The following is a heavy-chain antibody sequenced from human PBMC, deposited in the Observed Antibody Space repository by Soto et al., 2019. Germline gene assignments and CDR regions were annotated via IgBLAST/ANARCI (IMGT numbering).Heavy chain of an antibody. CDR2: INYSGNT. Sequence: SETLSLTCPLSARSISSITSYWGWIRHPPGKGLEWIGSINYSGNTYYNPPLKSRVTISVDTSKNQFSLKLSSVTAADTAVYYCARLDTVTTVTFDYWGQGALVTVSS. J-gene: IGHJ4*02. CDR1: ARSISSITSY. V-gene: IGHV4-39*01. D-gene: IGHD4-4*01. CDR3: ARLDTVTTVTFDY.